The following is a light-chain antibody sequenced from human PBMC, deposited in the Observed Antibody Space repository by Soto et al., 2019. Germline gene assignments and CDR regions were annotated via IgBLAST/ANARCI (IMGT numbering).Light chain of an antibody. V-gene: IGKV1-39*01. CDR3: QQNYDVPYT. Sequence: QLTQSPSLLSASVGDRVTITCRASPSIGSYLNWYQHKPGEAPKLLIFAADTLRSGVPSRFNSNGFNKDFSLTVTSLQPEDFATYYCQQNYDVPYTFGQGTRVEIK. J-gene: IGKJ2*01. CDR1: PSIGSY. CDR2: AAD.